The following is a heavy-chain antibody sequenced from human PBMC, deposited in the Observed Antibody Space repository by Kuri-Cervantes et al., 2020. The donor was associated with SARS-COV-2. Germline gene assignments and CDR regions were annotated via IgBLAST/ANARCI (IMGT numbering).Heavy chain of an antibody. Sequence: ASVKVSCKASGYTFTSYGISWVRQAPGQGLEWMGRISAYNGNTNYAQKLQGRVTMTTDTSTSTAYMELRSLRSDDTAVYYCARVGGDFWSGYYQHDAFDIWGQGTMVTVSS. CDR1: GYTFTSYG. CDR2: ISAYNGNT. D-gene: IGHD3-3*01. CDR3: ARVGGDFWSGYYQHDAFDI. V-gene: IGHV1-18*01. J-gene: IGHJ3*02.